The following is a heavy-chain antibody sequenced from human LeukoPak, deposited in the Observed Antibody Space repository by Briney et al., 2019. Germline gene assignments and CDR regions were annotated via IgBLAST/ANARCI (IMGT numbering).Heavy chain of an antibody. V-gene: IGHV3-23*01. Sequence: GGSLRLSCAASGFTFSSYAMSWARQAPGKGLEWVSAISGSGGSTYYADSVKGRFTISRDNSKNTLYPQMNSLRAEDTAVYYCAKDLGRGIPVHSFDYWGQGTLVTVSS. CDR3: AKDLGRGIPVHSFDY. CDR1: GFTFSSYA. CDR2: ISGSGGST. D-gene: IGHD3-16*02. J-gene: IGHJ4*02.